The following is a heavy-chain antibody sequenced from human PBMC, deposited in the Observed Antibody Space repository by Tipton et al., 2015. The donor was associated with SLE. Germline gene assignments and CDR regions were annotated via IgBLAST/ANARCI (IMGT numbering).Heavy chain of an antibody. Sequence: LRLSCTVSGGSISSYYWSWIRQPPGKGLEWIGYIYYSGSTNYNPSLKSRVTISVDTSKNQFSLKLSSVTAADTAVYYCARLGQQLAAFDIWGQGTMVTVSS. V-gene: IGHV4-59*01. CDR1: GGSISSYY. D-gene: IGHD6-13*01. J-gene: IGHJ3*02. CDR3: ARLGQQLAAFDI. CDR2: IYYSGST.